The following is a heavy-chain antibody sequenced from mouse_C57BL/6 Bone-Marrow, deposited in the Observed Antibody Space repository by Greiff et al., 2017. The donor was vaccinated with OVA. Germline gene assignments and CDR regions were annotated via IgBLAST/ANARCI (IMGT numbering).Heavy chain of an antibody. CDR1: GYTFTSYW. V-gene: IGHV1-55*01. Sequence: QVQLQQSGAELVKPGASVKMSCKASGYTFTSYWITWVKLRPGQGLEWIGDIYPGSGSTNYNEKFKSKATLTVDTSSSTAYMQLSSLTSEDSAVYYCARPGATVVEYFDVWGTGTTVTVSS. CDR3: ARPGATVVEYFDV. D-gene: IGHD1-1*01. CDR2: IYPGSGST. J-gene: IGHJ1*03.